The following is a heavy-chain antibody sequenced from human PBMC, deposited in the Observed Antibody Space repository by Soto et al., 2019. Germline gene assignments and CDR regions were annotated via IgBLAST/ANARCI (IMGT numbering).Heavy chain of an antibody. CDR2: ISYDGSNK. D-gene: IGHD2-2*01. V-gene: IGHV3-30-3*01. J-gene: IGHJ4*02. CDR1: GFTFSSYA. Sequence: PGGSLRLSCAASGFTFSSYAMHWVRQAPGKGLEWVAVISYDGSNKYYADSVKGRFTISRDNSKNTLYLQMNSLRAEDTAVYYCARDRSTRATQLLFDYWGQGTLVTVSS. CDR3: ARDRSTRATQLLFDY.